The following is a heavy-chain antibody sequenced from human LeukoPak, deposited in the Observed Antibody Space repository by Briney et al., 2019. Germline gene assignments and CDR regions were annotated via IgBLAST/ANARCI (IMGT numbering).Heavy chain of an antibody. CDR3: ARDGMGGIKAFDM. D-gene: IGHD3-10*01. CDR2: INPNSGDT. V-gene: IGHV1-2*02. Sequence: ASVKVSCKASGYTFIVYHMHWGRQAPGQGLEWMGWINPNSGDTNFAQKFQGRVTMTRDTSISTVYMELSRLTSDDTAVYYCARDGMGGIKAFDMWGQGTMVTVSS. J-gene: IGHJ3*02. CDR1: GYTFIVYH.